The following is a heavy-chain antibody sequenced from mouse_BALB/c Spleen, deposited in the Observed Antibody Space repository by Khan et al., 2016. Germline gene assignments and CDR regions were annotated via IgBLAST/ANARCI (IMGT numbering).Heavy chain of an antibody. V-gene: IGHV1-87*01. CDR2: IYPGDGDT. J-gene: IGHJ4*01. D-gene: IGHD2-3*01. CDR3: ARWLLRPYAMDY. Sequence: VQLQESGAELARPGASVKLSYKASGYTFTSYWMQWVKQRPGQGLEWIGAIYPGDGDTRYTQKFKGKATLTADKSSSTAYMQLSSLASEDSAVYYCARWLLRPYAMDYWGQGTSVTVSS. CDR1: GYTFTSYW.